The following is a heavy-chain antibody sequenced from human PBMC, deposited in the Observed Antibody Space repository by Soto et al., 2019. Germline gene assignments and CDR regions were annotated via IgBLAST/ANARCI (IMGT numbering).Heavy chain of an antibody. D-gene: IGHD3-22*01. V-gene: IGHV4-30-2*01. Sequence: PSETLSLTCAVSGGSISSGGYSWSWIRQPPGKGLEWIGYIYHSGSTYYNPSLKSRVTISVDRSKNQFSLKLSSVTAADTAVYYCARSNYYDSSGYWAFDYWGQGTLVTVSS. CDR1: GGSISSGGYS. CDR3: ARSNYYDSSGYWAFDY. J-gene: IGHJ4*02. CDR2: IYHSGST.